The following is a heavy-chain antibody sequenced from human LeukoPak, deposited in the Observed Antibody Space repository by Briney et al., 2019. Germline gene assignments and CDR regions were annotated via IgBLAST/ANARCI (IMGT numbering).Heavy chain of an antibody. CDR3: AFPGYSSGWPFDY. D-gene: IGHD6-19*01. Sequence: SETLSLTCTVSGGSISSYYWSWIRQPPGKALEWIGYIYYRGSPNYNPSLKSRVTISIDTSKNQFSLKLSSVTAADTAVYYCAFPGYSSGWPFDYWGQGSLVTVSS. CDR2: IYYRGSP. V-gene: IGHV4-59*08. CDR1: GGSISSYY. J-gene: IGHJ4*02.